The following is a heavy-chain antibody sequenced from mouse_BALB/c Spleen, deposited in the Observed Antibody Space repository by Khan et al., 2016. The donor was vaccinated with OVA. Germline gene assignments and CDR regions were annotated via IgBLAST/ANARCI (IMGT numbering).Heavy chain of an antibody. CDR2: IYPGSGNT. V-gene: IGHV1-84*02. CDR3: ARGGYYANSLFDY. J-gene: IGHJ2*01. Sequence: QVQLQQSGPELVKPGTSVKISCRTSGYTFTDYYINWVKQKPGQGLEWIGWIYPGSGNTKYNEKFKDMATLTIDTSSSAAYMHLSSLTSEDTAVYCCARGGYYANSLFDYWGQGTTLTVSS. D-gene: IGHD1-1*01. CDR1: GYTFTDYY.